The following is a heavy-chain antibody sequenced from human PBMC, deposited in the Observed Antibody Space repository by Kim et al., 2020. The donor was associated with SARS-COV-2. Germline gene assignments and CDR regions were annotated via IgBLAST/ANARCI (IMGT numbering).Heavy chain of an antibody. D-gene: IGHD4-17*01. CDR3: ARSSMTTVVTPYYFDF. V-gene: IGHV4-39*01. Sequence: SLKSRVTISVDTSKNQFSLKLSSVTAADTAVYSCARSSMTTVVTPYYFDFWGRGTLVTVSS. J-gene: IGHJ4*02.